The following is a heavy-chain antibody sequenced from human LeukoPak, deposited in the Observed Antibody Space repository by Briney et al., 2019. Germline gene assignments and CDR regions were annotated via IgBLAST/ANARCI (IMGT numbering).Heavy chain of an antibody. CDR3: ARDGVGATPLDY. V-gene: IGHV3-21*01. J-gene: IGHJ4*02. CDR1: GFTFGSYS. CDR2: ISSSSSYI. Sequence: GGSRRLSCAASGFTFGSYSMNWVRQAPGKGLEWVSSISSSSSYIYYADSVKGPFTISRDNAKNSLYLQMNSLRAEDTAVYYCARDGVGATPLDYWGQGTLVTVSS. D-gene: IGHD1-26*01.